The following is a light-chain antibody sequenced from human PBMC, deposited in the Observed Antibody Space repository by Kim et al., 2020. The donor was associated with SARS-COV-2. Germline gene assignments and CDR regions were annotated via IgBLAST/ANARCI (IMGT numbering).Light chain of an antibody. J-gene: IGLJ1*01. V-gene: IGLV3-19*01. CDR1: SLRSYY. CDR2: GKN. CDR3: NSRDSSGKHYV. Sequence: ALGQTVSNTGQGDSLRSYYTSWYQQKPGQAPVLVIYGKNNRPSGIPDRFSGSSSGNTASLTITGAQEEDEADYYCNSRDSSGKHYVFGTGTKVTVL.